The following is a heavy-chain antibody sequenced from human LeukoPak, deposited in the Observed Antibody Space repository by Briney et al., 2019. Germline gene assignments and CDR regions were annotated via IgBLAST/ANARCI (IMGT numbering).Heavy chain of an antibody. D-gene: IGHD2-8*02. V-gene: IGHV3-30*14. CDR1: RFTFSSYY. Sequence: GGSLRLSCAASRFTFSSYYMYWVRQAPGKGLEWVAFISDDGVKKYYADSVKGRFTISRDNSKNTLDLQMNSLRAEDTAVYYCARDRSGTGWFDPWGQGTLVTVSS. CDR2: ISDDGVKK. CDR3: ARDRSGTGWFDP. J-gene: IGHJ5*02.